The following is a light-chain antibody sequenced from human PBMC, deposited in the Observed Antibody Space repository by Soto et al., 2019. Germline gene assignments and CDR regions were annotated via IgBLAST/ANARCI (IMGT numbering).Light chain of an antibody. CDR1: QSISSW. J-gene: IGKJ1*01. CDR3: QQYNSYSWT. Sequence: DIQMTQSPSTLSASVGDRVTITCRASQSISSWLAWYQQKPGKAPKLLIYKASSLESEVPSRFSGSGSGTEFTLTISSLQPDDFATCYCQQYNSYSWTFGQGTKVDIK. CDR2: KAS. V-gene: IGKV1-5*03.